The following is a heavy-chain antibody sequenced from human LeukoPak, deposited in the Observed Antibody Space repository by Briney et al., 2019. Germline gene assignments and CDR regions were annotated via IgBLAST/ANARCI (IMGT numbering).Heavy chain of an antibody. CDR2: IIPIFGTA. J-gene: IGHJ4*02. V-gene: IGHV1-69*05. CDR3: ARGAQYYYDSSGYYY. D-gene: IGHD3-22*01. CDR1: GGTFSSYA. Sequence: SVKVSCKASGGTFSSYAISWVRQAPGQGLEWMGGIIPIFGTANYAQKFQGRVTITTDESTSTAYMKLSSLRSEDTAVYYCARGAQYYYDSSGYYYWGQGTLVTVSS.